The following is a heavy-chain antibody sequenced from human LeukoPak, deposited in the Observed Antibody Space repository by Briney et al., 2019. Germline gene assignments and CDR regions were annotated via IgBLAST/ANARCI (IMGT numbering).Heavy chain of an antibody. CDR3: ARGNIAARFDY. J-gene: IGHJ4*02. V-gene: IGHV4-4*07. D-gene: IGHD6-6*01. Sequence: PSEALSLTCTVSGGAISLYYWSWIRQPAAQGMEWIGRIYSSGSTNYNPSLKSRVTMSVDTSKNHFSLKLSSVTAADTAVYYCARGNIAARFDYWGQETLVSVYS. CDR1: GGAISLYY. CDR2: IYSSGST.